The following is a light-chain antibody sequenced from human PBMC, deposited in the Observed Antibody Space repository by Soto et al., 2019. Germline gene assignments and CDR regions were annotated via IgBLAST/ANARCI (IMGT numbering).Light chain of an antibody. V-gene: IGLV2-14*03. CDR2: DVN. J-gene: IGLJ2*01. Sequence: QSVLTQPASVSGSPGQSVTISCAGTSSDIGGYNFVSWYQQHPGKAPKLMIYDVNQRPSGVSHRFSGSKSYNTASLTISGLQSEDEADYYCSSYAIGNIVLFGGGTKLIVL. CDR3: SSYAIGNIVL. CDR1: SSDIGGYNF.